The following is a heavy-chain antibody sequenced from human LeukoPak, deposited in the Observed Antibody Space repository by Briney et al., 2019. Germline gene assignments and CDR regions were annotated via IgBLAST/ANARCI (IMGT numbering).Heavy chain of an antibody. CDR2: IWYDGSNK. CDR1: GFTFSSYG. Sequence: GGSXRLSCAASGFTFSSYGMHWVRQAPGKGLEWVAVIWYDGSNKYYADSVKGRFTISRDNSKKTLYLQMNSLRAEDTAVYYCARDGIAVAGDKFDYWGQGTLVTVXS. J-gene: IGHJ4*02. V-gene: IGHV3-33*01. D-gene: IGHD6-19*01. CDR3: ARDGIAVAGDKFDY.